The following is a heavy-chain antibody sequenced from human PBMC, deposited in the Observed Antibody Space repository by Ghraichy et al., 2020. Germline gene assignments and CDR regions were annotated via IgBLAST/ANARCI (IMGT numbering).Heavy chain of an antibody. CDR1: GGSINSGSFS. Sequence: LRLSCAVSGGSINSGSFSWSWIRQPPGNGLEWIGYIYYSGTTYYNSSLKSRVTISLDDSKNQISLRLKSVTAADTAVYYCARAPYDDDGFYDDGFDIWGQGTTVTVSS. J-gene: IGHJ3*02. CDR3: ARAPYDDDGFYDDGFDI. CDR2: IYYSGTT. V-gene: IGHV4-30-2*01. D-gene: IGHD3-22*01.